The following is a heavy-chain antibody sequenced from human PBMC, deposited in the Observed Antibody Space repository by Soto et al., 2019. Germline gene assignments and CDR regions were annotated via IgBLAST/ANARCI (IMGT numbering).Heavy chain of an antibody. CDR3: TTGVYYDILTGYHNVAY. D-gene: IGHD3-9*01. V-gene: IGHV3-15*01. J-gene: IGHJ4*02. CDR1: GFSLSHPW. Sequence: GGSLKLSCVASGFSLSHPWMTWVRQAAGKGLEWVGRIKSKTDGGTADYAAPVKGRATISRDDSKNTVYLQMNSLKTEDTAVYYCTTGVYYDILTGYHNVAYWGQGALVTVSS. CDR2: IKSKTDGGTA.